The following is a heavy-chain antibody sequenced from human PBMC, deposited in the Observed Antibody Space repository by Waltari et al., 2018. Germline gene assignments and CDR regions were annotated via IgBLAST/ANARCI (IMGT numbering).Heavy chain of an antibody. D-gene: IGHD5-12*01. V-gene: IGHV1-18*04. CDR1: GYTFTSYG. CDR2: GSGHNGVK. J-gene: IGHJ4*02. Sequence: QVQLVQSGAEVKWPGASVMVSCKASGYTFTSYGISWARQAPGQGLEWMGWGSGHNGVKKLAQKFQGRVSMTTDSSTRTAYMELGSLRSDDTAVYYCARDWSTSSPDRSDYWGQGTLVTVSP. CDR3: ARDWSTSSPDRSDY.